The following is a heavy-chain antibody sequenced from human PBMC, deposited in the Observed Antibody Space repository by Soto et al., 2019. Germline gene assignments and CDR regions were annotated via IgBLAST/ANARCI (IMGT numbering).Heavy chain of an antibody. CDR2: INPEFGET. CDR3: ERVLWDSSGYYDY. V-gene: IGHV1-24*01. D-gene: IGHD3-22*01. J-gene: IGHJ4*02. CDR1: GYSITELS. Sequence: CKSSGYSITELSRHWLRQAPGKGLEWMGTINPEFGETVYAQKFRGRVTITEDTSTGTAYMELSSLRSEDTAVYYCERVLWDSSGYYDYWGQGTLVTVSS.